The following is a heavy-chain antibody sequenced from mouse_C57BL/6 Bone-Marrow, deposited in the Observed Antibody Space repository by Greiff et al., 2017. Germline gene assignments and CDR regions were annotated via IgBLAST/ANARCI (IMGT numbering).Heavy chain of an antibody. CDR3: AREAGSHYLDY. J-gene: IGHJ2*01. V-gene: IGHV1-78*01. Sequence: QVQLKQSDAELVKPGASVTISCTVSGYTFTDHTIHWMKQRPEQGLEWIGYIYPRDGSPKYNEKFTGKGTLTADKSSSTAYMQLNSLTSEDSAVYFCAREAGSHYLDYGGQGTTLTGSS. D-gene: IGHD2-2*01. CDR2: IYPRDGSP. CDR1: GYTFTDHT.